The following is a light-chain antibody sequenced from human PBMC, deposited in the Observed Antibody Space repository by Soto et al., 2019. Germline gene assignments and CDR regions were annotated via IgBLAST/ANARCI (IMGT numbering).Light chain of an antibody. J-gene: IGKJ4*01. Sequence: EIVLTQSPGTLSLSPVEIATLSCMASQSVSSSYLAWYQQKPGQAPRLLTYGASSRATGIPDRFSGSGSGTDFTLTISRLEPGDFAVYYCQQYGSSPPLTFGGGTKVDIK. CDR3: QQYGSSPPLT. V-gene: IGKV3-20*01. CDR2: GAS. CDR1: QSVSSSY.